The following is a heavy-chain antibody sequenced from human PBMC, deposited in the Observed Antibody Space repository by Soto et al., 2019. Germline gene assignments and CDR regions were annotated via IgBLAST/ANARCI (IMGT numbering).Heavy chain of an antibody. CDR3: STRPFPYGDFPFDY. J-gene: IGHJ4*02. Sequence: GGSLRLSCAASGLTFSNAWMNWVRQAPGKGLEWVGRIKSKSDGGTTDYAAPVKGRFTISRDDSKNMMYLQMDSLKTEDTAVYYCSTRPFPYGDFPFDYWGQGTLVTVSS. CDR2: IKSKSDGGTT. D-gene: IGHD4-17*01. V-gene: IGHV3-15*01. CDR1: GLTFSNAW.